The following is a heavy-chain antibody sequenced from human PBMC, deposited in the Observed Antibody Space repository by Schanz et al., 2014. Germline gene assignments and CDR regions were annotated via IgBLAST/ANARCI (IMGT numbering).Heavy chain of an antibody. CDR3: ARDRLECGAECYSVEVFEI. CDR1: GYTFAMYD. J-gene: IGHJ4*02. D-gene: IGHD2-21*01. Sequence: QVQLVQSGSELKKPGASVKVSCKASGYTFAMYDMNWVRQAPGQGLEWMGRIIPSLGLAKYEQKFQDKVTITADTSTTTAYMELSGLRSEDTAVYYCARDRLECGAECYSVEVFEIWGQGTLVIVSS. CDR2: IIPSLGLA. V-gene: IGHV1-69*09.